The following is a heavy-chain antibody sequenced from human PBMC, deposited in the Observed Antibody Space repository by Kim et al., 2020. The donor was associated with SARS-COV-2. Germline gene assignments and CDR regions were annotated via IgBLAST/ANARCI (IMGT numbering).Heavy chain of an antibody. Sequence: SGPTLVNPTQTLTLTCTFSGFALSTSAMCVSWIRQPPGKALEWLARIDWDDDKFYSTSLKTRLTISKDTSKNQVVLTMTNMDPVDTATYYCARIRCYCGGTGCQAAYFDYWGQGILVTVSS. CDR2: IDWDDDK. J-gene: IGHJ4*02. D-gene: IGHD2-21*01. CDR1: GFALSTSAMC. V-gene: IGHV2-70*17. CDR3: ARIRCYCGGTGCQAAYFDY.